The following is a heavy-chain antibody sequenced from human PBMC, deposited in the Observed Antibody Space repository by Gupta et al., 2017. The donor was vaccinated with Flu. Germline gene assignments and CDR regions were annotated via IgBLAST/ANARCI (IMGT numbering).Heavy chain of an antibody. CDR3: ASGQWLVYCLGDY. V-gene: IGHV4-39*01. CDR2: IYYSGST. D-gene: IGHD6-19*01. Sequence: SSSSYYWGWIRQPPGKGLEWIGSIYYSGSTYYNPSLKSRVTISVDTSKNQFSLKLSSVTAADTAVYYCASGQWLVYCLGDYWGQGTLVTVSS. J-gene: IGHJ4*02. CDR1: SSSSYY.